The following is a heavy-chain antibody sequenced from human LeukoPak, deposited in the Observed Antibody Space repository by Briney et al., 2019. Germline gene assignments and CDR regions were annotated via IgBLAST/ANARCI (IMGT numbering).Heavy chain of an antibody. J-gene: IGHJ6*03. CDR3: ATAPPSYDILTGPTKDYMDV. Sequence: ASVKVSCKVSGYTFTDYYMHWVHQAPGKGLEWMGLVDPEDGETIYAEKFQGRVTITADTSTDTAYMELSSLRSEDTAVYYCATAPPSYDILTGPTKDYMDVWGKGTTVTVSS. D-gene: IGHD3-9*01. CDR1: GYTFTDYY. V-gene: IGHV1-69-2*01. CDR2: VDPEDGET.